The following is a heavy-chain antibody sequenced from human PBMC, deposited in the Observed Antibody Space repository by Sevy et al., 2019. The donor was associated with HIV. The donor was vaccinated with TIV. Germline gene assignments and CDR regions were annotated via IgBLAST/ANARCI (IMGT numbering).Heavy chain of an antibody. CDR2: ISGSGGST. CDR1: GFTFSSYA. D-gene: IGHD3-22*01. V-gene: IGHV3-23*01. Sequence: GGSLRLSCAASGFTFSSYAMSWVHQAPGKGLEWVSAISGSGGSTYYADSVKGRFTISRDNSKNTLYLQMNSLRAEDTAVYYCATALITYYYDSSGYPFDYWGQGTLVTVSS. J-gene: IGHJ4*02. CDR3: ATALITYYYDSSGYPFDY.